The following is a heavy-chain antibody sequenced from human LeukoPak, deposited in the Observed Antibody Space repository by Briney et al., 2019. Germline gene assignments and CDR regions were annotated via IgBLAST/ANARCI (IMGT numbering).Heavy chain of an antibody. D-gene: IGHD2-15*01. V-gene: IGHV3-30*02. CDR1: GFTFSSYG. CDR3: AKSQGRGPNYYYMDV. CDR2: IRYDGSNK. Sequence: GGSLRLSCAASGFTFSSYGMHWVRQAPGKGLKWVAFIRYDGSNKYYADSVKGRFTISRDNSKNTLYLQMNSLRAEDTAVYYCAKSQGRGPNYYYMDVWGKGTTVTVSS. J-gene: IGHJ6*03.